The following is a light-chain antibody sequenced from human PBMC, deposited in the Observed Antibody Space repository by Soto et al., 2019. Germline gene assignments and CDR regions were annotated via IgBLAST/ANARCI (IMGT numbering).Light chain of an antibody. Sequence: QSVLTQPLSASGSPGQSVTISGTGTSSDVGRYNYVSWYQQHPGKAPKLMISEVNKRASGVPDRFSGSKSGNTASLTVSGLQAEDEAGYYCSSYAGTPFVFGTGTKVTVL. V-gene: IGLV2-8*01. J-gene: IGLJ1*01. CDR2: EVN. CDR1: SSDVGRYNY. CDR3: SSYAGTPFV.